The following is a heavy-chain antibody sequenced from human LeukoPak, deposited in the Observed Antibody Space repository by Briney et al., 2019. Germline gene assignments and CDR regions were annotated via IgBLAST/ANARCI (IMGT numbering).Heavy chain of an antibody. J-gene: IGHJ4*02. CDR2: IVVGSGNT. D-gene: IGHD3-22*01. CDR3: VGSSGYSPLPDY. Sequence: SVKLSCKASGFTFTSSAVQWVRQARGQRLEWIGWIVVGSGNTNYAQKFQERVTITRDMSTSTAYMELSSLRSEDTAVYYCVGSSGYSPLPDYWGQGNLVSVSS. CDR1: GFTFTSSA. V-gene: IGHV1-58*01.